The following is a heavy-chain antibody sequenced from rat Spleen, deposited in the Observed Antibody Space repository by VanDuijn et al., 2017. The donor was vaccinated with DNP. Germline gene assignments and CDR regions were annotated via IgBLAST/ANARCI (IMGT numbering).Heavy chain of an antibody. J-gene: IGHJ2*01. V-gene: IGHV6-6*01. CDR1: GFTFSTAW. Sequence: EVQVLESGGGLVQPGNSLTLSCATSGFTFSTAWMFWYRQFPEKRLEWVARIKAKSNDYATDYTESVKGRFTISRDDSKSSNYLQMNNLKEEDNDIYYGAWDYEWGQGVMVTVSS. CDR3: AWDYE. CDR2: IKAKSNDYAT. D-gene: IGHD1-11*01.